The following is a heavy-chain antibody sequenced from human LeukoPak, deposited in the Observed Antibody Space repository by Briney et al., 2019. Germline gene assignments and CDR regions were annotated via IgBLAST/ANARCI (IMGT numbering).Heavy chain of an antibody. D-gene: IGHD5-12*01. Sequence: PGGSLRLSCAASGFTFSSYDMHWVRQATGKGLEWVSAIGTAGDTYYPGSVKGRFTISRENAKNSLYLQMNSLRAGDTAVYYCARVGYDGCFDYWGQGTLVTVSS. CDR2: IGTAGDT. CDR3: ARVGYDGCFDY. CDR1: GFTFSSYD. J-gene: IGHJ4*02. V-gene: IGHV3-13*01.